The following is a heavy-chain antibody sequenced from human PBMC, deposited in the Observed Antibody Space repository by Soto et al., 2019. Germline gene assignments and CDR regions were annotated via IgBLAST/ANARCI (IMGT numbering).Heavy chain of an antibody. CDR3: AREYGSGSRFDY. CDR1: GYTFTSYG. D-gene: IGHD3-10*01. Sequence: QVQLVQSGAEVKKPGASVKVSCKASGYTFTSYGISWVRQAPGQGLEWMGWISAYNGNTNYAQKLQGRVTMTNDTTTSTGYMELRSLRSDDTAVYFCAREYGSGSRFDYWGPGTLVTVSS. V-gene: IGHV1-18*01. CDR2: ISAYNGNT. J-gene: IGHJ4*02.